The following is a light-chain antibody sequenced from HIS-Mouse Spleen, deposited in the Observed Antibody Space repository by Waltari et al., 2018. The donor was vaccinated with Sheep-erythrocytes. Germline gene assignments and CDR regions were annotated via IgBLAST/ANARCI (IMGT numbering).Light chain of an antibody. Sequence: QSALTQPASVSGSPGQSITISCTGTSRDVGSYNLVSWYPQHPGKAPTLMIFEGRRRASGVSTRFSGSKSGNTASLTISGLQAEDEADYYCCSYAGSSTPWVFGGGTKLTVL. V-gene: IGLV2-23*01. CDR1: SRDVGSYNL. J-gene: IGLJ3*02. CDR2: EGR. CDR3: CSYAGSSTPWV.